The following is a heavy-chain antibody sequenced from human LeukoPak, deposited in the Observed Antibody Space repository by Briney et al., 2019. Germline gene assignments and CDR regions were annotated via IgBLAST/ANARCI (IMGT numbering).Heavy chain of an antibody. Sequence: SESLSLTCAVYGGSFSGYYWSWIRQPPGKGLEWVGEINHSGSTNYNLSLKSRVTISVDTSKNQFSLKLSSVTAADTAVYYCARVGYPSRFDYWGQGTLVTVSS. J-gene: IGHJ4*02. V-gene: IGHV4-34*01. D-gene: IGHD6-13*01. CDR1: GGSFSGYY. CDR2: INHSGST. CDR3: ARVGYPSRFDY.